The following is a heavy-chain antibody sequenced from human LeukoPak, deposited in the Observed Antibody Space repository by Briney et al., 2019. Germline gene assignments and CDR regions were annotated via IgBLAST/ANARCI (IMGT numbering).Heavy chain of an antibody. CDR1: GFTFSSYA. V-gene: IGHV3-23*01. D-gene: IGHD2-21*01. CDR3: AKGGTTYCGGDCYRFDY. Sequence: GGSLRLSCAASGFTFSSYAMSWVRQAPGKGLEWVSAISGSGGSTYYADSVKGRFTISRDNSKNTLYLQMNSLRAEDTAVYYCAKGGTTYCGGDCYRFDYWGQGNMVTVSS. CDR2: ISGSGGST. J-gene: IGHJ4*02.